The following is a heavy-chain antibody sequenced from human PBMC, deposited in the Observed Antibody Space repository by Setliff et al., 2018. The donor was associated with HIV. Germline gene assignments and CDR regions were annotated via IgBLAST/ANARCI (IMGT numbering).Heavy chain of an antibody. V-gene: IGHV4-34*01. CDR3: ARVQVGGYNFYFDY. Sequence: PSETLSLTCAVYGESFSGYYWSWIRQPPGKGLEWIGEINHSGSTNYNPSLKSRVTMSVDTSKNQFSLKLSSVTAADTAVYYCARVQVGGYNFYFDYWGQGTLGTVS. CDR2: INHSGST. J-gene: IGHJ4*02. D-gene: IGHD5-12*01. CDR1: GESFSGYY.